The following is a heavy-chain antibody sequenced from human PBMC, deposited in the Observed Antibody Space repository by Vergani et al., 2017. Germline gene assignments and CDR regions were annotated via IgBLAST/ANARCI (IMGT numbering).Heavy chain of an antibody. V-gene: IGHV3-30*18. D-gene: IGHD3-3*01. CDR3: AKGSITIFGVVRG. CDR2: ISYDGSNK. J-gene: IGHJ4*02. CDR1: GFTFSSSG. Sequence: QVQLVESGGGVVQPGRSLRLSCAASGFTFSSSGMHWVRQAPGKGLEWVAVISYDGSNKYYADSVKGRFTISRDNSKNTLYLQMNSLRAEDTAVYYCAKGSITIFGVVRGWGQGTLVTVSS.